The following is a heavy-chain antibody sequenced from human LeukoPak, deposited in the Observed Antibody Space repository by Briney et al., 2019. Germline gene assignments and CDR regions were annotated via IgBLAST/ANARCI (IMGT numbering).Heavy chain of an antibody. V-gene: IGHV1-18*01. CDR1: GYTFTSYG. CDR2: ISAYNGNT. Sequence: ASVKVSCKASGYTFTSYGISWVRQAPGQGLEWMGWISAYNGNTNYAQKLQGRVTMTTDTSTSTAYMELRSLRSDDTAVYYCARHSLRYFDWLLWDYFDYWGQGTLVTVSS. J-gene: IGHJ4*02. CDR3: ARHSLRYFDWLLWDYFDY. D-gene: IGHD3-9*01.